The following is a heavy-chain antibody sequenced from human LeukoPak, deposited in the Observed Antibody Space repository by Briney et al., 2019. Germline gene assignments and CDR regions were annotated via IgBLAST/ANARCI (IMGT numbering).Heavy chain of an antibody. V-gene: IGHV4-4*07. CDR3: ARGTTAAAGIFDC. CDR2: IYSSGGT. CDR1: GGSISSYY. Sequence: SETLSLTCSVSGGSISSYYWSWVRQPAGKGLEWIGRIYSSGGTSYNPSLNSRVTMSVDTSNNQFSLRLTSVTAADTAVYYCARGTTAAAGIFDCWGQGSLVTVPS. J-gene: IGHJ4*02. D-gene: IGHD6-13*01.